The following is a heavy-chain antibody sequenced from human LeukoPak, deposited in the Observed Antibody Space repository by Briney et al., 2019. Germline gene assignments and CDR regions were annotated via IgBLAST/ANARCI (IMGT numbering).Heavy chain of an antibody. CDR2: LTGSGGAA. J-gene: IGHJ5*02. D-gene: IGHD3-10*01. Sequence: GGSLRLSCAASGFTFSSYVMFWVREAPGKGLEWVSYLTGSGGAADYADSVKGRFTTSRDNSKNTVYLQMNSLNAEDTAIYYCANDFRYYFGSGTASWGQGTLVTVSS. CDR3: ANDFRYYFGSGTAS. CDR1: GFTFSSYV. V-gene: IGHV3-23*01.